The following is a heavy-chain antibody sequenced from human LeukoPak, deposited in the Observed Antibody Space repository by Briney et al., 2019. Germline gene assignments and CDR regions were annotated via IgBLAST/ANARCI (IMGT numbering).Heavy chain of an antibody. CDR2: IYHSGST. CDR1: GGSISSGGYY. V-gene: IGHV4-30-2*02. J-gene: IGHJ4*02. D-gene: IGHD6-13*01. Sequence: SQTLSLTCTVSGGSISSGGYYWSWIRQPPGKGLEWIGYIYHSGSTYYNPSLKSRVTISVDTSKNQFSLKLSSVTAADTAVYYCVRNTLGAAVSIDWGQGTLVTVSS. CDR3: VRNTLGAAVSID.